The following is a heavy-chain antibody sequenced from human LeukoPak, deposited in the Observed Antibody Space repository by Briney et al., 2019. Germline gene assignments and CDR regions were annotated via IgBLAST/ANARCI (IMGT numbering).Heavy chain of an antibody. CDR3: ARDRRSSPYYYYGMDV. V-gene: IGHV4-59*01. D-gene: IGHD2-2*01. J-gene: IGHJ6*04. CDR1: GGSISSYY. CDR2: IYYSGST. Sequence: SETLSLTCTVSGGSISSYYWNWIRQPPGKGLEWMGYIYYSGSTNYNPSLKSRVTISVDTSKNQFSLKLSSVTAADTAVYYCARDRRSSPYYYYGMDVWGKGTTVTVSS.